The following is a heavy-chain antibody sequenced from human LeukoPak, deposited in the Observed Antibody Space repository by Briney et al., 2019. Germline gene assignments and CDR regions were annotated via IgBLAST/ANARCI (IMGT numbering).Heavy chain of an antibody. Sequence: GGSLRLSCAASGFTFSSYSMYWVRQAPGKGLEWVSSISSSSSYIYYADSVKGRFTISRDNSKNTLYLQMNSLRAEDTAVYYCAKDHVWVAGVPASYYDYWRQGTLVNVSS. CDR3: AKDHVWVAGVPASYYDY. V-gene: IGHV3-21*01. D-gene: IGHD3-16*01. CDR1: GFTFSSYS. J-gene: IGHJ4*02. CDR2: ISSSSSYI.